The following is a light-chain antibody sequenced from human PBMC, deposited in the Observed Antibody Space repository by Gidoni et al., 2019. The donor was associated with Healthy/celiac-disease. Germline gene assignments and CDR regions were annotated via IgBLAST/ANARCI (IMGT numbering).Light chain of an antibody. Sequence: DIQMPQSPSTLSASVGDRVTITCRASQSISSWLAWYQQKPGKAPKLLIYKASSLESGVPSRFSGSGSGTEFTLTISSLQPDDFETYYCQQYNSYPYTFGQGTKLEIK. J-gene: IGKJ2*01. V-gene: IGKV1-5*03. CDR3: QQYNSYPYT. CDR1: QSISSW. CDR2: KAS.